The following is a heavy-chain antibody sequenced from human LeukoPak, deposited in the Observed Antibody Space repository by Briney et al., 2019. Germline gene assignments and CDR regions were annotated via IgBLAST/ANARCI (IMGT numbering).Heavy chain of an antibody. J-gene: IGHJ4*02. CDR1: GGSISSYY. CDR3: ARQRGRWDSFDY. V-gene: IGHV4-59*08. Sequence: PSETLSLTCTVSGGSISSYYWSWIRQLPGKGLEWIGYTYFSGTTSYNPSLKSRVTISVDTSKNQFSLRLTSVTAADTAVYYCARQRGRWDSFDYWGQGTLVTVSS. CDR2: TYFSGTT. D-gene: IGHD1-26*01.